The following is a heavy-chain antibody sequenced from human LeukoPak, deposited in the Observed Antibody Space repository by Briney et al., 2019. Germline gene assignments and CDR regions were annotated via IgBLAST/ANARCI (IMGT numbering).Heavy chain of an antibody. CDR1: GYTFTGYY. D-gene: IGHD3-22*01. Sequence: GASVKVSCKASGYTFTGYYMHWVRQAPGQGLEWMGWINPNTGGTNYAQKFQGWVTLTRDTSISTAYMELSRLRSDDTAVYYCARVLRDSSGYYFFDYWGQGTLVTVSS. CDR2: INPNTGGT. J-gene: IGHJ4*02. CDR3: ARVLRDSSGYYFFDY. V-gene: IGHV1-2*04.